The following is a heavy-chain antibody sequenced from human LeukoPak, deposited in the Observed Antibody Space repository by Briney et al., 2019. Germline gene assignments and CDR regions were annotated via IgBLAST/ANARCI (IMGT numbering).Heavy chain of an antibody. D-gene: IGHD1-26*01. J-gene: IGHJ6*03. Sequence: GGSLRLSCAASGFTFSSYAMSWVRQAPGKGLEWVSAISGSGGSTYYADSVKGRFTISRDNSKNTLYLQMNSLRAEDTAVYYCAKPAKRGELTPPGYMDAWGKGTTVTVSS. CDR3: AKPAKRGELTPPGYMDA. V-gene: IGHV3-23*01. CDR2: ISGSGGST. CDR1: GFTFSSYA.